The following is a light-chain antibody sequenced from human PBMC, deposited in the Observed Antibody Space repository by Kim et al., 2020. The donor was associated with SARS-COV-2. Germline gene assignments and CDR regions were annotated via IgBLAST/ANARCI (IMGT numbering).Light chain of an antibody. V-gene: IGLV2-14*03. CDR3: SSYTSSSTVV. CDR1: SSDVGGYNY. CDR2: DVS. J-gene: IGLJ2*01. Sequence: GQSITISCTGTSSDVGGYNYVSWYQQHPRKAPKLMIYDVSHRPSGVSNRFSGSTSGNTASLTISGLQAEDEADYYCSSYTSSSTVVFGGGTQLTVL.